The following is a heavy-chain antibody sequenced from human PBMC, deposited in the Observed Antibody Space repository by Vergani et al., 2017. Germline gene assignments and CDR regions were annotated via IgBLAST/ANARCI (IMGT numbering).Heavy chain of an antibody. CDR1: GFTFSSYG. J-gene: IGHJ6*02. CDR3: AREGGTYYDFWSGYSYYYGMDV. D-gene: IGHD3-3*01. Sequence: QVQLVESGGGVVQPGRSLRLSCAASGFTFSSYGMHWVRQAPGKGLEWVAVIWYDGSNKYYADSVKGRFTISRENSKNTLYLQMNSLRAEDTAVYYCAREGGTYYDFWSGYSYYYGMDVWGQGTTVTVSS. CDR2: IWYDGSNK. V-gene: IGHV3-33*01.